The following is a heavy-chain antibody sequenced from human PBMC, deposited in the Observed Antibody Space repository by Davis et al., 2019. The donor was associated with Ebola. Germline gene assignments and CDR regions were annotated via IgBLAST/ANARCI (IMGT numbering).Heavy chain of an antibody. V-gene: IGHV1-2*04. CDR3: ARADYGDYYGMDV. D-gene: IGHD4-17*01. CDR1: GYTFTGYY. CDR2: NNPNSGGT. Sequence: AASVKVSCKASGYTFTGYYMHWVRQAPGQGLEWMGWNNPNSGGTNYAQKFQGWVTMTRDTSISTAYMELSRLRSDDTAVYYCARADYGDYYGMDVWGQGTTVTVSS. J-gene: IGHJ6*02.